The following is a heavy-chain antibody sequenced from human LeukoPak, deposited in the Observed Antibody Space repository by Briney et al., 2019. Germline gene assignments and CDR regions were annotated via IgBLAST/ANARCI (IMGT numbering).Heavy chain of an antibody. V-gene: IGHV3-49*04. CDR3: TRRVGNSGWYYFDY. D-gene: IGHD6-19*01. Sequence: GGSLRLSCITSGFTFGDDAMSWVRQAPGKGLEWVGFIRSKAYGGTTEYAASVKGRFTISRDDSKSIAYLQMNSLKTEDTAVYYCTRRVGNSGWYYFDYWGQGTLVTVSS. CDR2: IRSKAYGGTT. J-gene: IGHJ4*02. CDR1: GFTFGDDA.